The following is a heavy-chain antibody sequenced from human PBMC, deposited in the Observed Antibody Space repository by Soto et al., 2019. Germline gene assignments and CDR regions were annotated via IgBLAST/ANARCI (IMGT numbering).Heavy chain of an antibody. J-gene: IGHJ4*02. CDR2: ILGRDDTI. V-gene: IGHV3-23*01. CDR3: TKGAWLDY. CDR1: GFSFNTFD. D-gene: IGHD5-12*01. Sequence: EVQVLESGGDLVEPGGSLRLSCAASGFSFNTFDMSWVRQAPGKGLEWVSVILGRDDTIYYADSVKGRFTISRDTFKNTLHLQMNSLRVEDTALYFCTKGAWLDYWGQGTLVTVSS.